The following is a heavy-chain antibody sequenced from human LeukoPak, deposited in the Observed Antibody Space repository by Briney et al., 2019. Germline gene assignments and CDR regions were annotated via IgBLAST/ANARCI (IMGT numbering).Heavy chain of an antibody. CDR1: GGSISSSSYY. J-gene: IGHJ3*02. Sequence: LSLTCTVSGGSISSSSYYWGWIRQPPGKGLEWVSYISSSGSTIYYADSVKGRFTISRDNSKNTLYLQMNSLRAEDTAVYYCAKAPITMVRGVRSAFDIWGQGTMVTVSS. D-gene: IGHD3-10*01. CDR3: AKAPITMVRGVRSAFDI. CDR2: ISSSGSTI. V-gene: IGHV3-11*01.